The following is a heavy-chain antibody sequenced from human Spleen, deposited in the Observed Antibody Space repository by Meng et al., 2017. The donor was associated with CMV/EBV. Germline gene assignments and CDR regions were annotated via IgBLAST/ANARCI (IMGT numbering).Heavy chain of an antibody. CDR3: ARHCGGDCYPFFDY. CDR2: ISGSGGST. V-gene: IGHV3-23*01. J-gene: IGHJ4*02. Sequence: GESLKISCAASGFTFSSYAMSWVRQAPGKGLEWVSAISGSGGSTYYADSVKGRFTISRDNSKNTVYLQMNSLRAEDTAVYYCARHCGGDCYPFFDYWGQGTLVTVSS. D-gene: IGHD2-21*01. CDR1: GFTFSSYA.